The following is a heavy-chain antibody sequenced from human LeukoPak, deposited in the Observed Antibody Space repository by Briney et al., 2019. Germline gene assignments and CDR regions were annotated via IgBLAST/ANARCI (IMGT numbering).Heavy chain of an antibody. D-gene: IGHD1-26*01. V-gene: IGHV7-4-1*02. CDR2: INTNTGNP. CDR1: GYTFTSYA. CDR3: ASGPSYSGSNEYFDY. Sequence: GASVNVSCKASGYTFTSYAMNWVRQAAGQGLERMGWINTNTGNPTYAQGFTGRFVFSLDTSVSTTYLQISSLKAEDTAVYYCASGPSYSGSNEYFDYWGQGTLVTVSS. J-gene: IGHJ4*02.